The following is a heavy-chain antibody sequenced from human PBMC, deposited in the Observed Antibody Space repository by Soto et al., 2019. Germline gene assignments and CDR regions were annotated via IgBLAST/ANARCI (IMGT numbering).Heavy chain of an antibody. CDR1: GFTFSSYS. V-gene: IGHV3-21*01. J-gene: IGHJ4*02. Sequence: GGSLRLSCAASGFTFSSYSMNWVRQAPGKGLEWVSSISSSSSYIYYADSVKGRFTISRDNAKNSLYLQMNSLRAEDTAVYYCARLIYDILTGFFDYWGQGTLVTVSS. CDR3: ARLIYDILTGFFDY. CDR2: ISSSSSYI. D-gene: IGHD3-9*01.